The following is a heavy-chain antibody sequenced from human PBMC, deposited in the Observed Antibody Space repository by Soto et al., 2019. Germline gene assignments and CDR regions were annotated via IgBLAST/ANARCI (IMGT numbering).Heavy chain of an antibody. J-gene: IGHJ1*01. D-gene: IGHD2-21*02. CDR2: IYWDDDK. V-gene: IGHV2-5*02. Sequence: QINLKESGPTLVKPTQTLTLTCTFSGFSLGTSGVGAGWIRQPPGKALEWLELIYWDDDKRYSPSLKSSLTITKDTSKNQVVLTITNMDPVDRSTYDCAHICGGDWYLGFQHWGQVTLVTVST. CDR1: GFSLGTSGVG. CDR3: AHICGGDWYLGFQH.